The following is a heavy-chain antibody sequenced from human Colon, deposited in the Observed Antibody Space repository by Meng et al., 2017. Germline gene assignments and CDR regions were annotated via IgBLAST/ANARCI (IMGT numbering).Heavy chain of an antibody. J-gene: IGHJ4*02. CDR1: GYTFTSYD. V-gene: IGHV1-8*03. Sequence: ASVKVSCKASGYTFTSYDINWVRQATGQGLEWMGWMNPNSGNTGHAQKFQGRVTITRNTSISTAYMELSSLRSEDTAVYYCARYAATMASFDYWGQGTLVTVSS. CDR2: MNPNSGNT. CDR3: ARYAATMASFDY. D-gene: IGHD5-12*01.